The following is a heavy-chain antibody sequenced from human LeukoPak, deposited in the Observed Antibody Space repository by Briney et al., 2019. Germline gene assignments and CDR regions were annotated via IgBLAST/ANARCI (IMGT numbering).Heavy chain of an antibody. D-gene: IGHD3-16*02. J-gene: IGHJ4*02. Sequence: SETLSLTCTVSGGSISSSSYYWGWIRQPPGKGLEWIGSIYYSGSTYYNPSLKSRVTISVDTSKNQFSLKLSSVTAADTAVYYCARVRGEDYVWGSYRRSYYFDYWGQGTLVTVSS. V-gene: IGHV4-39*01. CDR3: ARVRGEDYVWGSYRRSYYFDY. CDR2: IYYSGST. CDR1: GGSISSSSYY.